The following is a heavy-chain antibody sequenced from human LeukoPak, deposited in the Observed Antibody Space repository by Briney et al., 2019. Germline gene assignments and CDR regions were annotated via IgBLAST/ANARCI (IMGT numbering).Heavy chain of an antibody. CDR2: IYYSGTT. Sequence: SETLSLTCTVSGDSISTYYWSWIRQPPEKGLEWIGYIYYSGTTNYNPSLKSRVTISVDTSKNQFSLKLSSVTAADTAVYYCARHGFSGYDTPSLDYWGQGTLVTVSS. D-gene: IGHD5-12*01. CDR1: GDSISTYY. J-gene: IGHJ4*02. CDR3: ARHGFSGYDTPSLDY. V-gene: IGHV4-59*08.